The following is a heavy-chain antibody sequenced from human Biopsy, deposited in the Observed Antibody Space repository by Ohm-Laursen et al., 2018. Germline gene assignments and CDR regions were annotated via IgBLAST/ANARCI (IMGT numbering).Heavy chain of an antibody. J-gene: IGHJ2*01. CDR1: GGSISSYY. V-gene: IGHV4-59*08. D-gene: IGHD1-26*01. CDR2: IYYTGST. Sequence: SDTLSLTCIVSGGSISSYYWSWIRQPPGKGLEWIGYIYYTGSTNYNPSLKSRVTISVDTSMNHLSLRLTSVTAADTAVYYCARHAPSYSGRYWRYFDLWGRGTLVTVSS. CDR3: ARHAPSYSGRYWRYFDL.